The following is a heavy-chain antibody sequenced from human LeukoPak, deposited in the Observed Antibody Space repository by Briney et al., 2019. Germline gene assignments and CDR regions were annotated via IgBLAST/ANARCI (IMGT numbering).Heavy chain of an antibody. CDR1: GYTFTSYG. V-gene: IGHV1-46*01. CDR3: AKGWNTAPEY. D-gene: IGHD1-1*01. J-gene: IGHJ4*02. Sequence: ASVKVSCKASGYTFTSYGISWVRQAPGQGLEWMGIINPSGGSTSYAQKFQGRVTMTRDMSTSTVYMELSSLRSEDTAVYYCAKGWNTAPEYWGQGTLVTVSS. CDR2: INPSGGST.